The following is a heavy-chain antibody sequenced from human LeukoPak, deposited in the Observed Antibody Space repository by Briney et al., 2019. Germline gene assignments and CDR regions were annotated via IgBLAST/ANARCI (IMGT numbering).Heavy chain of an antibody. J-gene: IGHJ5*02. D-gene: IGHD3-22*01. CDR3: ARDERGITMTP. CDR2: IIPIFGTA. CDR1: GGTFSSYA. V-gene: IGHV1-69*13. Sequence: ASVKVSCKASGGTFSSYAISRVRQAPGQGLEWMGGIIPIFGTANYAQKFQGGVTITADESTSTAYMELSSLRSEDTAVYYCARDERGITMTPWGQGTLVTVSS.